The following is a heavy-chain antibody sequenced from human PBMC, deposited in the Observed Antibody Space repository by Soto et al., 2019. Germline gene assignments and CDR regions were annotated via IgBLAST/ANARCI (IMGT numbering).Heavy chain of an antibody. V-gene: IGHV3-23*01. CDR3: AKDQSNSNPLYYFDF. CDR1: GFTFSIYA. CDR2: MSRTGDNT. J-gene: IGHJ4*02. D-gene: IGHD3-22*01. Sequence: GGSLRLSCAASGFTFSIYAMTWVRQSPGKGLEWVSSMSRTGDNTYYADSVKGRFAISRDNSKNTLYLQMNSLRAEDTAIYYCAKDQSNSNPLYYFDFWGPGTLVTVSS.